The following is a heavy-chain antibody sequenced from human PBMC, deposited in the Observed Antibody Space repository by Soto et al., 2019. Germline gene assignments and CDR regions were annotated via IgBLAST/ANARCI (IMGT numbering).Heavy chain of an antibody. V-gene: IGHV3-30-3*01. CDR1: GFTFSSYA. Sequence: PGGSLRLSCAASGFTFSSYAMHWVRQAPGKGLEWVAVLSYDGSNKYYADSVEGRFTISRDNSKNTLYLQMDSLRAEDTAMYYCASRYYGSGTLGDWGQGTLVTVSS. D-gene: IGHD3-10*01. J-gene: IGHJ4*02. CDR2: LSYDGSNK. CDR3: ASRYYGSGTLGD.